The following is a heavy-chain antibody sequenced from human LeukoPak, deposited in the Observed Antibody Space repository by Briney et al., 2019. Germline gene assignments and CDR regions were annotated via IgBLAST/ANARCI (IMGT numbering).Heavy chain of an antibody. J-gene: IGHJ4*02. D-gene: IGHD3-3*01. CDR1: GFTFSSYA. V-gene: IGHV3-23*01. CDR2: LRGDGET. CDR3: AKASLVSSADAVL. Sequence: GGSLRLSCAASGFTFSSYAMSWVRQAPARGLEWVSSLRGDGETFYGDSVKGRFTLSRDESRNTVYLQMNNLRVEDTAVYFCAKASLVSSADAVLWGQGTVVTVSS.